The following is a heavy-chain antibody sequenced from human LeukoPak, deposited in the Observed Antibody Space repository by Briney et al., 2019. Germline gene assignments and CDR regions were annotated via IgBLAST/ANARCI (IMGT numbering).Heavy chain of an antibody. D-gene: IGHD7-27*01. CDR2: IYPGDSDT. J-gene: IGHJ4*02. CDR3: ARPSTTGDRLSYFDY. Sequence: GESLQISCKGSGYSFTSYWIGWVRRLPGKGLEWMGIIYPGDSDTRYSPSFQGQVTISADKSISTAYLQWSSLKASDTAMYYCARPSTTGDRLSYFDYWGQGTLVTVSS. V-gene: IGHV5-51*01. CDR1: GYSFTSYW.